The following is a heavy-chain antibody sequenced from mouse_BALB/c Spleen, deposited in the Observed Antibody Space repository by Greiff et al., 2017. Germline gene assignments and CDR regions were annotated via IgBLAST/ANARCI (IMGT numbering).Heavy chain of an antibody. V-gene: IGHV5-17*02. D-gene: IGHD3-2*01. CDR2: ISSGSSTI. J-gene: IGHJ4*01. CDR1: GFTFSSFG. CDR3: ARSGDSSGYGAMDY. Sequence: EVKLMESGGGLVQPGGSRKLSCAASGFTFSSFGMHWVRQAPEKGLEWVAYISSGSSTIYYADTVKGRFTISRDNPKNTLFLQMTSLRSEDTAMYYCARSGDSSGYGAMDYWGQGTSVTVSS.